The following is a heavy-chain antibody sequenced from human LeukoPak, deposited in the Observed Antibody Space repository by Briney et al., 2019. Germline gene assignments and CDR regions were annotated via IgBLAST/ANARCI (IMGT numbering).Heavy chain of an antibody. D-gene: IGHD6-25*01. CDR3: AKGAAYTSLDI. CDR1: GFTFSSYA. Sequence: PGGSLRLSCAASGFTFSSYAMSWVRQAPGKGLEWVSAISGSGGSTYYADSVRGRFTISRDTSTNTLYLQMNSLRSEDTAVYYCAKGAAYTSLDIWGHGTMVTVSS. V-gene: IGHV3-23*01. J-gene: IGHJ3*02. CDR2: ISGSGGST.